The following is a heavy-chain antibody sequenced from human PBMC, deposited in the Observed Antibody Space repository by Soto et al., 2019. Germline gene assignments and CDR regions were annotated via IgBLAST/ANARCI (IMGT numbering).Heavy chain of an antibody. Sequence: VASVKVSCKASGYTFTSYGISWVRQAPGQGLEWMGWISAYNGDTNYAQKLQGRVTVTTDTSTSTAYMELRSLRSDDTAVYYCARDHCSSTSCYTAVDYWGQGTLVTVSS. D-gene: IGHD2-2*02. CDR2: ISAYNGDT. CDR1: GYTFTSYG. CDR3: ARDHCSSTSCYTAVDY. V-gene: IGHV1-18*04. J-gene: IGHJ4*02.